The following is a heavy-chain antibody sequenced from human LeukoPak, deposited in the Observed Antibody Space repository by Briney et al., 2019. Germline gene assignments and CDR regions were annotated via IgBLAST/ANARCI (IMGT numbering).Heavy chain of an antibody. V-gene: IGHV3-11*04. CDR3: ATSRVFDF. CDR1: GFTFSDYF. Sequence: GGSLRLSCVTSGFTFSDYFMNWIRQAPGKGPEWLSFINSDGNNIYYRDSVKGRFTISRDNAKKTLYLEMNNLRVDDTAIYYCATSRVFDFWGQGTLVAVSS. J-gene: IGHJ4*02. CDR2: INSDGNNI.